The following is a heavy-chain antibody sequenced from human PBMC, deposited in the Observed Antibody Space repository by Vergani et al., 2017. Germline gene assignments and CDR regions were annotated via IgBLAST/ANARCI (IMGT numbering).Heavy chain of an antibody. J-gene: IGHJ6*03. CDR1: GFSFPGYA. V-gene: IGHV3-23*01. CDR3: AKGAQYYDFWSGPAGYYYMDV. Sequence: EVQLLESGGGLVQPGGSLRLSCEASGFSFPGYAMSWVRQAPGKGLEWVSSISGNNDDVYYADSVKGRFTISRDNAKNSLYLDMSSLRAEDTAVYYCAKGAQYYDFWSGPAGYYYMDVWGKGTTVTVSS. D-gene: IGHD3-3*01. CDR2: ISGNNDDV.